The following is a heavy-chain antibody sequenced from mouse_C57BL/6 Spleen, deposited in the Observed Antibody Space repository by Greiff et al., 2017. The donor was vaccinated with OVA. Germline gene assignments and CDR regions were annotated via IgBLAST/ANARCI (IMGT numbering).Heavy chain of an antibody. CDR2: IYPGDGDT. D-gene: IGHD4-1*01. J-gene: IGHJ3*01. CDR3: AREWDDSPWFAY. V-gene: IGHV1-82*01. CDR1: GYAFSSSW. Sequence: QVQLQQSGPELVKPGASVKISCKASGYAFSSSWMNWVKQRPGKGLEWIGRIYPGDGDTNYNGKFKGKATLTADKSSSTAYMQLSSLTSEDSAVYFCAREWDDSPWFAYWGQGTLVTVSA.